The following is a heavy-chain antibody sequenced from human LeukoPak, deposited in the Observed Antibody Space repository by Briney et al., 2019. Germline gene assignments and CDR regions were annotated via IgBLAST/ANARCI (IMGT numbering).Heavy chain of an antibody. CDR1: GYAFTSYA. CDR2: INAGNGNT. CDR3: ARGDRQQLVFDY. D-gene: IGHD6-13*01. Sequence: ASVKVSCKASGYAFTSYAMHWVRQAPGQRLEWMGWINAGNGNTKYSQKFQGRVTITRDTSASTAYMELSSLRSEDTAVYYCARGDRQQLVFDYWGQGTLATVSS. V-gene: IGHV1-3*01. J-gene: IGHJ4*02.